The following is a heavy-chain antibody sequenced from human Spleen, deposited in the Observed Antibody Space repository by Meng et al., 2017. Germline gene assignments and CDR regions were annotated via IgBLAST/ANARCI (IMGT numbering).Heavy chain of an antibody. CDR2: IGHSGIT. D-gene: IGHD6-19*01. Sequence: QPQLQESGPGVVKPSQALFLTCSVPGGSISTSGYYWDWIRQPPGKGLEWVGSIGHSGITYYTPSLKSRVTVSIDTFKSQFSLKLTSVTAADTAVYYCVRSSGWVRTGFDPWGQGTLVTVSS. J-gene: IGHJ5*02. CDR3: VRSSGWVRTGFDP. CDR1: GGSISTSGYY. V-gene: IGHV4-39*01.